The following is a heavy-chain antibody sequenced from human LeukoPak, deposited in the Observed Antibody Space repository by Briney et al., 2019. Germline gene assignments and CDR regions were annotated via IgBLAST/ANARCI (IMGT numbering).Heavy chain of an antibody. CDR2: ISYDGSNK. CDR3: AKSRDWFSNWFDP. D-gene: IGHD3-9*01. J-gene: IGHJ5*02. V-gene: IGHV3-30*18. CDR1: GFTFSSYG. Sequence: GGSLRLSCAASGFTFSSYGMHWVRQAPGKGLEWVAVISYDGSNKYYADSVKGRFTISRDNSENTLYLQMNSLRAEDTAVYYCAKSRDWFSNWFDPWGQGTLVTVSS.